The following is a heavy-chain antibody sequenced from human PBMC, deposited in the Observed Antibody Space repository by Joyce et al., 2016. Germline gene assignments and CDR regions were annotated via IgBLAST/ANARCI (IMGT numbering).Heavy chain of an antibody. CDR3: ARHGLFRTVTYRPYYFDY. D-gene: IGHD4-17*01. CDR1: GGSINGYY. V-gene: IGHV4-59*08. Sequence: QVQLQESGPGLVKPSETLSLTCTVSGGSINGYYCSWIRQSPGKGLEWIGYIYYSGRTNYNPSLKSRVTISVDTSKNRFSLKLSSVTAADTAVYYCARHGLFRTVTYRPYYFDYWGQGTLVTVSS. CDR2: IYYSGRT. J-gene: IGHJ4*02.